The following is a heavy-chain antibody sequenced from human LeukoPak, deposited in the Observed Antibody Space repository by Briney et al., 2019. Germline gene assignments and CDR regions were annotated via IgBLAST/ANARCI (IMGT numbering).Heavy chain of an antibody. CDR1: GFTFSSYA. J-gene: IGHJ4*02. Sequence: GGSLSLSCAASGFTFSSYAMSWVRQAPGKGLEWVSAISGSGGSTYYADSVKGRFTISRDNSKNTVYLQMNSLRAEDTAVYYCAKIFYYDFWSGYCRHWGQGTLVTVSS. CDR2: ISGSGGST. D-gene: IGHD3-3*01. CDR3: AKIFYYDFWSGYCRH. V-gene: IGHV3-23*01.